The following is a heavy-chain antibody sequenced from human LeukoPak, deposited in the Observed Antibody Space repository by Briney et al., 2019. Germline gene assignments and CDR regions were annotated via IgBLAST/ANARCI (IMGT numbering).Heavy chain of an antibody. CDR2: ISSSGSTI. V-gene: IGHV3-11*01. CDR1: GFTFSDYY. J-gene: IGHJ5*02. CDR3: AREDGSGSYYRFGNWFEP. Sequence: GGSLRLSCAASGFTFSDYYMSWIRQAPGKGLEWVSYISSSGSTIYYADSVKGRFTISRDNAKNSLYLQMDSVRAEDTAVYYCAREDGSGSYYRFGNWFEPWGQGTLVTVSS. D-gene: IGHD3-10*01.